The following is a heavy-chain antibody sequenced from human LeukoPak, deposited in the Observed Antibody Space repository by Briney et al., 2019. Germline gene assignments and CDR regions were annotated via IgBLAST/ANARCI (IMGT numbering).Heavy chain of an antibody. V-gene: IGHV1-2*02. J-gene: IGHJ4*02. D-gene: IGHD3-22*01. CDR2: INPNSGGT. Sequence: ASVKVSCKASGYTFTGYYMHWVRQAPGQGLEWMGWINPNSGGTNYAQKFQGRVTMTRDTSISTAYMELSRLRSDATAVYYCARDRDDSSGYYRETLFDYWGQGTLVTVSS. CDR3: ARDRDDSSGYYRETLFDY. CDR1: GYTFTGYY.